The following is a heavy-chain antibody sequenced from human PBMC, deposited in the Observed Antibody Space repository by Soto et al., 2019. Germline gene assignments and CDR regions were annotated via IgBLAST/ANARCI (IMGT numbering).Heavy chain of an antibody. J-gene: IGHJ4*02. CDR3: ARVMLGGHSDY. V-gene: IGHV1-8*01. D-gene: IGHD2-15*01. Sequence: ASVKVSCKASGYTFTKNVINWVRQAPGQGLEWMGWMNPNSGNTGYAQKFQGRVTMTRNTSIRTAYIDLSSLSSDDTAVYYCARVMLGGHSDYWGQGTLVTVSS. CDR2: MNPNSGNT. CDR1: GYTFTKNV.